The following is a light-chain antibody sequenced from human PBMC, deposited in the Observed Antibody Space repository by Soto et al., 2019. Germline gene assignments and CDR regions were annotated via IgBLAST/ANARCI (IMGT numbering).Light chain of an antibody. CDR1: NIGRKS. V-gene: IGLV3-21*02. Sequence: SYELTQPPSVSVAPGQTARITCGGTNIGRKSVHWYQQKPGQAPVVVVYDDRDRPSGIPERFSGSNSGNTAALTISRVEAGDEADYYCQLWDSSLSAYVFGTGTKVTVL. CDR3: QLWDSSLSAYV. CDR2: DDR. J-gene: IGLJ1*01.